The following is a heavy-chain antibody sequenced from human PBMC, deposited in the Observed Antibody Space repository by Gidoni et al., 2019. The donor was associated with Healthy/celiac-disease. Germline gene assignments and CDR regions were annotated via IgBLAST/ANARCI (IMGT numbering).Heavy chain of an antibody. CDR1: GFTFSRYS. CDR2: ISSSSSTI. J-gene: IGHJ4*02. V-gene: IGHV3-48*02. CDR3: ARDPAGTIFPDYFDY. D-gene: IGHD3-3*01. Sequence: EVQLVESGGGLVQPGGSLRLSCAASGFTFSRYSMNWVRQAPGKGLEWVSYISSSSSTIYYADSVKGRFTISRDNAKNSLYLQMNSLRDEDTAVYYCARDPAGTIFPDYFDYWGQGTLVTVSS.